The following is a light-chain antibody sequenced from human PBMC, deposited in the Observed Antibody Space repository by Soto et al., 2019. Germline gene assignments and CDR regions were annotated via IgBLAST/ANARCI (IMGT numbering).Light chain of an antibody. CDR3: LQQTNFPLT. J-gene: IGKJ4*01. V-gene: IGKV1-17*02. CDR2: GAS. Sequence: DIQMTQSPSSLSASVGDRVTITCRASQGIRNDLSWYQQKPGKAPKRLIHGASSLQSGVPRRFSGSGSETEFTLIITNLQPEDFATYYCLQQTNFPLTFGGGTKVEI. CDR1: QGIRND.